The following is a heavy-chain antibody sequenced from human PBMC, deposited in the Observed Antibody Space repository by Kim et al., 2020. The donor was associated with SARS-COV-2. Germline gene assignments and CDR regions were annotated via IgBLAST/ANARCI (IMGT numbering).Heavy chain of an antibody. D-gene: IGHD6-6*01. J-gene: IGHJ6*03. CDR2: IYPGDSDT. CDR1: GYSFTSYW. CDR3: ARHFLEPKYSSSYHNPYYYYYYMDV. V-gene: IGHV5-51*01. Sequence: GESLKISCKGSGYSFTSYWIGWVRQMPGKGLEWMGIIYPGDSDTRYSPSFQGQVTISADKSISTAYLQWSSLKASDTAMYYCARHFLEPKYSSSYHNPYYYYYYMDVWGKGTTVTVSS.